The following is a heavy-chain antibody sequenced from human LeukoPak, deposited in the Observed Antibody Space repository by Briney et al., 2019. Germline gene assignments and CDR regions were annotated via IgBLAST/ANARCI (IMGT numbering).Heavy chain of an antibody. Sequence: GGSLRLSCAASGFTFSSYWMHWVRQAPGKGLVWVSGINSDGSSTHYADSVKGRFTISRDNAKNTLYLQMNTLRAEDTSVYFCATQLAEGYWGQGTVVTVSS. J-gene: IGHJ4*02. CDR3: ATQLAEGY. CDR1: GFTFSSYW. CDR2: INSDGSST. V-gene: IGHV3-74*01. D-gene: IGHD1-1*01.